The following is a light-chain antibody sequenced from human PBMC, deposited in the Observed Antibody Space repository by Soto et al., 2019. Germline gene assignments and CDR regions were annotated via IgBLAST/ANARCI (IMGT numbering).Light chain of an antibody. CDR3: QQYNNWPRWT. J-gene: IGKJ1*01. Sequence: EIVMTQSQATLSVSPGERATLSCRASQSVSSNLAWYQQKPGQAPRLLIYGASTRATGIPARFSGGGSGTEFTHTISRMQSGDFAVYYCQQYNNWPRWTFGQGTKVEIK. CDR2: GAS. CDR1: QSVSSN. V-gene: IGKV3-15*01.